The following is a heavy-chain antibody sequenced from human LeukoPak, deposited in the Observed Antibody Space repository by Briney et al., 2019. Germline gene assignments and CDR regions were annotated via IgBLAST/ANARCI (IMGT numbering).Heavy chain of an antibody. CDR3: ARDVMITFGGVIVSRRALDY. Sequence: GGSLRLSCAASGFTFSSYAMHWVRQAPGKGLEWVAVISYDGSNKYYADSVKGRFTISRDNSKNTLYLQMNSLRAEDTAVYYCARDVMITFGGVIVSRRALDYWGRGTLVTVSS. CDR2: ISYDGSNK. D-gene: IGHD3-16*02. V-gene: IGHV3-30-3*01. CDR1: GFTFSSYA. J-gene: IGHJ4*02.